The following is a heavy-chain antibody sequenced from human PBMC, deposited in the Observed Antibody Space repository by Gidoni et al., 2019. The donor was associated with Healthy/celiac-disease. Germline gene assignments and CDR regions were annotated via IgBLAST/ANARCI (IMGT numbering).Heavy chain of an antibody. Sequence: QVQLQQWGAGLLKPSETLSLPCAVYGGSFSGYYWSWIRQPPGKGLEWIGEINHSGSTNYNPSLKSRVTISVDTSKNQISLKLSSVTAADTAVYYCARGVGLDWFDPWGQGTLVTVSS. CDR1: GGSFSGYY. CDR2: INHSGST. CDR3: ARGVGLDWFDP. V-gene: IGHV4-34*01. J-gene: IGHJ5*02. D-gene: IGHD1-26*01.